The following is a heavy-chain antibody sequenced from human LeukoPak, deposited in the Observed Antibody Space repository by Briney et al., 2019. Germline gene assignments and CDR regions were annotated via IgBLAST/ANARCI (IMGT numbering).Heavy chain of an antibody. CDR2: INHNAEMI. J-gene: IGHJ4*02. V-gene: IGHV3-48*01. CDR3: ARVDDYVWGSYRSFDY. CDR1: GFPFSSYV. D-gene: IGHD3-16*02. Sequence: PGGSLRLSCEASGFPFSSYVMSWVRQAPGKGLEWIAYINHNAEMIFYPDFVKGRLTISRDNAKNSLYLQMNSLRAEDTAVYYCARVDDYVWGSYRSFDYWGQGTLVTVSS.